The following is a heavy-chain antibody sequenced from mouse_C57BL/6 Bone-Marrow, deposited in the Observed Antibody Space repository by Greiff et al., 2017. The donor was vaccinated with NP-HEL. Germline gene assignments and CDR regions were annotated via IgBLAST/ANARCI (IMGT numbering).Heavy chain of an antibody. CDR2: IYPRSGNT. CDR1: GYTFTSYG. CDR3: ARKNYYGSSYSFYWYFDV. Sequence: QVQLQQSGAELARPGASVKLSCKASGYTFTSYGISWVKQRTGQGLEWIGEIYPRSGNTYYNEKFKGKATLTVDTSSSTAYMELRSLTSEDSAVYFCARKNYYGSSYSFYWYFDVWGTGTTVTVSS. V-gene: IGHV1-81*01. D-gene: IGHD1-1*01. J-gene: IGHJ1*03.